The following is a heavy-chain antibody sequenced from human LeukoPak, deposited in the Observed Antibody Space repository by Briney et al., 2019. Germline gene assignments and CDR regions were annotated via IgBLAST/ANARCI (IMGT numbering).Heavy chain of an antibody. CDR1: GYTFSGQY. D-gene: IGHD3-22*01. V-gene: IGHV1-2*02. Sequence: ASVRVSCKASGYTFSGQYLHWVRQAPGQGLEWMGWINPNSGATNYPQKFQGRVTMTWDASISTAYMELSRLRSDDTAAFFCATDNAPPTMIDQDAFAVWGQGTKVTVSS. CDR3: ATDNAPPTMIDQDAFAV. CDR2: INPNSGAT. J-gene: IGHJ3*01.